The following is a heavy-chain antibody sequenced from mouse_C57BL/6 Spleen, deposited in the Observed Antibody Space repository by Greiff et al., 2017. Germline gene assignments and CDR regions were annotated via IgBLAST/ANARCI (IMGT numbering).Heavy chain of an antibody. Sequence: EVQLQQSGPELVKPGASVKISCKASGYSFTDYNMNWVKQSHGKSLEWIGVINPNYGTTSYNQKFKGKATLTVDQSSSPAYMQLNSRTYEDSAVYYWSRGDYVDYWGQGTTLTVSS. CDR2: INPNYGTT. V-gene: IGHV1-39*01. CDR3: SRGDYVDY. CDR1: GYSFTDYN. J-gene: IGHJ2*01. D-gene: IGHD2-13*01.